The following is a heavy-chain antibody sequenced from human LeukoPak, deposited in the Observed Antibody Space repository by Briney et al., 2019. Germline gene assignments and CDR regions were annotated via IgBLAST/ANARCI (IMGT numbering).Heavy chain of an antibody. J-gene: IGHJ4*02. Sequence: ASVKVSCKASGYTFTSNYIHWVRQAPGQGLEWMGMIYPRNGSTSYAQKFQGRVTVTRDTSTSTVHMEPSGLRSEDTAVYYCARDQEGFDYWGQGTLVTVSS. CDR2: IYPRNGST. CDR3: ARDQEGFDY. V-gene: IGHV1-46*01. CDR1: GYTFTSNY.